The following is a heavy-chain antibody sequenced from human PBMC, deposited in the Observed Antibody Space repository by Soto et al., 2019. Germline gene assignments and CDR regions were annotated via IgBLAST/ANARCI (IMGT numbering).Heavy chain of an antibody. CDR2: LYYSGST. CDR3: ARGQAFWTGYYRMPYYFDY. V-gene: IGHV4-61*01. Sequence: ETLSLTCTVSGGSVSSGSYYWSWIRQPPGKGLEYIGYLYYSGSTNYNPSLKSRVTISVDTPKNQFSLKLTSVTAADTAIYYCARGQAFWTGYYRMPYYFDYWGQGTLVTVSS. D-gene: IGHD3-3*01. J-gene: IGHJ4*02. CDR1: GGSVSSGSYY.